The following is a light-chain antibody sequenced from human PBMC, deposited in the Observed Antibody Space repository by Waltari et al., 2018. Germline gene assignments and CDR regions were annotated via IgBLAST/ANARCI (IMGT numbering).Light chain of an antibody. CDR2: VNSDGSH. CDR3: QTGGHGTWV. V-gene: IGLV4-69*01. CDR1: SGHSSTV. J-gene: IGLJ3*02. Sequence: QLVVTQSPSASASLRASVKLTCTLSSGHSSTVIAWLHQNPERGPRNLMKVNSDGSHSRGAEIPDRFSGSSSGAERYLTISNLQSEDEADYYCQTGGHGTWVFGGGTKLTVL.